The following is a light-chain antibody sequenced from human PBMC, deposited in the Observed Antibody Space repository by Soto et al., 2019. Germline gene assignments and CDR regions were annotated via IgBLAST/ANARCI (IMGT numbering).Light chain of an antibody. CDR2: AAS. CDR1: QGISNY. CDR3: QKYNNAPPT. Sequence: DIQMTQSPSSLSASVGDRVTITCRASQGISNYLAWYQQKAGKVPQVVIYAASTLQPGVPSRFSGSGSGTDFTLTISSLQPEDVATYFCQKYNNAPPTFGGGTKVEI. J-gene: IGKJ4*01. V-gene: IGKV1-27*01.